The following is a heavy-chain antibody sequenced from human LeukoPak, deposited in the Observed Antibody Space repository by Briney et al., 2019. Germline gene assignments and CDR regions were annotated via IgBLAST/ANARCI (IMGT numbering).Heavy chain of an antibody. V-gene: IGHV4-39*07. J-gene: IGHJ4*02. CDR3: ATIRITMVRGPDY. Sequence: SETLSLTCTVSGGSISSSSYYWGWIRQPPGKGLEWIGSIYYSGSTYYNPSLKSRVTISVDTSKNQFSLKLSSVTAADTAVYYCATIRITMVRGPDYWGQGTLVTVSS. CDR2: IYYSGST. D-gene: IGHD3-10*01. CDR1: GGSISSSSYY.